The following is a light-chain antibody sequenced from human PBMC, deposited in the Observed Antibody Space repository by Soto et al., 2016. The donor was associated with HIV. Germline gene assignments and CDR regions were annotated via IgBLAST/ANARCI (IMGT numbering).Light chain of an antibody. V-gene: IGLV3-21*02. J-gene: IGLJ1*01. CDR3: QVWGNISGHTYV. Sequence: SYELTQPPSVSVASGETATITCGGDNIGTKAVHWYQQRPGQAPVLVLFDDSDRPSGIPERFSASKSQNTATLTIRRVEAGDEADFYXQVWGNISGHTYVFGTGTKVTVL. CDR2: DDS. CDR1: NIGTKA.